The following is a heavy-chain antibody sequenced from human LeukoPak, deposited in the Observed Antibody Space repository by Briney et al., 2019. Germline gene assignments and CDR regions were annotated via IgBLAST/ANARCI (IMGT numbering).Heavy chain of an antibody. CDR1: GFTFSNYA. CDR3: AKDRAEATRRSLDY. V-gene: IGHV3-30*04. CDR2: ISYEGSKK. Sequence: GGSLRLSCAASGFTFSNYAMHWVRQAPGKGLEWVSVISYEGSKKYYADSVKGRFTISRDNSKNTVHLQMNSLSTEDTAVYYCAKDRAEATRRSLDYWGQGTLVTVSS. D-gene: IGHD1-26*01. J-gene: IGHJ4*02.